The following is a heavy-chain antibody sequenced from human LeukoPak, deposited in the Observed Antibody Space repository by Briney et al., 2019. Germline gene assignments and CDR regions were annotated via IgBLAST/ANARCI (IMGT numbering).Heavy chain of an antibody. CDR3: ARGVAVIATLYYFDY. CDR2: INHSGST. D-gene: IGHD2-21*01. V-gene: IGHV4-34*01. CDR1: GGSFSGYY. Sequence: SETLSLTCAVYGGSFSGYYWSWIRQPPGKGLEWIGEINHSGSTNYNPSLKSRVTISVDTSKNQFSLKLSPVTAADTAVYYCARGVAVIATLYYFDYWGQGTLVTVSS. J-gene: IGHJ4*02.